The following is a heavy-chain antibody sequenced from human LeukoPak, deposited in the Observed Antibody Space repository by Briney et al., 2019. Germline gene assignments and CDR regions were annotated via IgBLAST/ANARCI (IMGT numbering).Heavy chain of an antibody. J-gene: IGHJ4*02. CDR3: ARDIAPGVVVVPAANDY. Sequence: ASVKVSCKASGYTFTIYGISWVRQAPGQGLEWMGWISAYNSNTNYAQKLQGRVTMTTDTSTSTAYMELRSLRSDDTAVYYCARDIAPGVVVVPAANDYWGQGTLVTVSS. D-gene: IGHD2-2*01. V-gene: IGHV1-18*01. CDR1: GYTFTIYG. CDR2: ISAYNSNT.